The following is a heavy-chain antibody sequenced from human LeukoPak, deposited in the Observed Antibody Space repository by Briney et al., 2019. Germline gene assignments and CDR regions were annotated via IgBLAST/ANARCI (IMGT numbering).Heavy chain of an antibody. J-gene: IGHJ4*02. Sequence: GGALRLSCAASRFTFSSYSMNWVRQAPGKGLEWVSSISSSSSYIYYADPVKGRFTISRDNAKNSLYLQMNSLRAEDTGVYYCVMYADSGLDYWGQGTLVTVSS. CDR1: RFTFSSYS. CDR2: ISSSSSYI. D-gene: IGHD2-8*01. V-gene: IGHV3-21*01. CDR3: VMYADSGLDY.